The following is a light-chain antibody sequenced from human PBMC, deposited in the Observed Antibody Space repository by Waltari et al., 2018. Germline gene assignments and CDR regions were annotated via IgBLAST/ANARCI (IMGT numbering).Light chain of an antibody. J-gene: IGLJ6*01. Sequence: QSVLTQPPSASGTPGQRVTISCSGSRTNIGSTSVNWYQQRPGTAPKLLIYSSYQRPSGVPDRFSGSKSGTSASLAINGLQGEDEADYYCVAGDDSLNGFVFGSGTKVTVL. CDR3: VAGDDSLNGFV. V-gene: IGLV1-44*01. CDR2: SSY. CDR1: RTNIGSTS.